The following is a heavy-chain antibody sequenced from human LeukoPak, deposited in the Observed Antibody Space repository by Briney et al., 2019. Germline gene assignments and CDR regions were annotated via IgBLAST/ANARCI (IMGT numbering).Heavy chain of an antibody. Sequence: GGSLRLSCAASGFTFSSYWMHWVRQAPGKGLVWVSRINRDGSSTTYADSVKGRFTFSRDNAKNTLYLQMNSLRAEDTAVYYCARDTGDGPTAMDYWGQGTLVTVSS. D-gene: IGHD5-24*01. J-gene: IGHJ4*02. CDR1: GFTFSSYW. CDR2: INRDGSST. CDR3: ARDTGDGPTAMDY. V-gene: IGHV3-74*01.